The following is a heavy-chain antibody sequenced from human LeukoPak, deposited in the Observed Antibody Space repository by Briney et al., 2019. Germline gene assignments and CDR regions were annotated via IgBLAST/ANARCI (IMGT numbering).Heavy chain of an antibody. J-gene: IGHJ4*02. V-gene: IGHV3-23*01. CDR3: AKDRDCSGSPLGD. CDR2: ISGSGGST. Sequence: GSLRLSCAASGFTFSSYSMNWVRQAPGKGLEWVSAISGSGGSTYYADSVKGRFTISRDNSKNTLYLQMNSLRAEDTAVYYCAKDRDCSGSPLGDWGQGTLVTVSS. CDR1: GFTFSSYS. D-gene: IGHD3-10*02.